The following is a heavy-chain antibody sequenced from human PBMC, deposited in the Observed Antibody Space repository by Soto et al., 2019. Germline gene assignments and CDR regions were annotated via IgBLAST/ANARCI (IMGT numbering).Heavy chain of an antibody. V-gene: IGHV3-11*05. CDR1: GFTFSDYY. Sequence: GGSLRLSCAASGFTFSDYYMSWIRQAPGKGLECVAYISVSSTYANYAGSVEGRFTISRDNAENSLFLQMNSLRAEDTAVYYCARGVRYYSSETHANFDYWGQGPLVTVS. D-gene: IGHD3-10*01. J-gene: IGHJ4*02. CDR3: ARGVRYYSSETHANFDY. CDR2: ISVSSTYA.